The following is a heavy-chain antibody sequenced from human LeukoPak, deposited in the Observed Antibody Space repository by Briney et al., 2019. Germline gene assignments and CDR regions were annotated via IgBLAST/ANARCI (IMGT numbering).Heavy chain of an antibody. J-gene: IGHJ4*02. CDR2: IHSSGST. Sequence: PSETLSLTCTVSGGSISGYYWSWFRQPPGKGLEWFGWIHSSGSTEDNPSLKSRVTMSIDTSKNQISLKLYSATAADTAVYYCVREGYDSSGYYLDSWGQGTLVTVSS. D-gene: IGHD3-22*01. V-gene: IGHV4-4*08. CDR3: VREGYDSSGYYLDS. CDR1: GGSISGYY.